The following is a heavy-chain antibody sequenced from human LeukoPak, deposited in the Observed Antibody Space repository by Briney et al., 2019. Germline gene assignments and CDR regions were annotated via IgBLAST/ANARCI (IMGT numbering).Heavy chain of an antibody. J-gene: IGHJ4*02. CDR3: ARRTYTNGVCYMYGFDY. V-gene: IGHV4-34*01. Sequence: SETLSLTCAVYGGSFSGYYWSWIRQPPGKGLEWIGEINHSGSTNYNPSLKSRVTISVDTSKNQFSLKLSSVTAADTAVYYCARRTYTNGVCYMYGFDYWGQGTLVTVSS. CDR1: GGSFSGYY. D-gene: IGHD2-8*01. CDR2: INHSGST.